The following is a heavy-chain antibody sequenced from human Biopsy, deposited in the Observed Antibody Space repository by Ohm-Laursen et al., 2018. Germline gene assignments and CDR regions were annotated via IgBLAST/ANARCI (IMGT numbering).Heavy chain of an antibody. CDR1: GFTFSSYG. CDR3: AKDYRDSRGIFGIVVVRPLDY. Sequence: SLRLSCAAAGFTFSSYGMHWVRQAPGKGLEWVATMSYDGTQKYYGDSVKGRFTISRDNSKNTLYLQMNSLRAEDTAVYYCAKDYRDSRGIFGIVVVRPLDYWGQGILVTVSS. V-gene: IGHV3-30*18. D-gene: IGHD3-22*01. J-gene: IGHJ4*02. CDR2: MSYDGTQK.